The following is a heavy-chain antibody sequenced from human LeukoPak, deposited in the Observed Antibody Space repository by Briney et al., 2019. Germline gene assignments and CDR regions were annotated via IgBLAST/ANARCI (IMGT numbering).Heavy chain of an antibody. V-gene: IGHV3-23*01. D-gene: IGHD3-10*01. CDR3: AKDKGYYGSGSYYYY. CDR1: GFTFSSYA. Sequence: GGSLRLSCAASGFTFSSYAMSWVRQAPGKGLEWVSAISGSGGSTYYADYVKGRFTISRDNSKNTLYLQMNSMRAEDTAVYYCAKDKGYYGSGSYYYYWGQGTLVTVSS. J-gene: IGHJ4*02. CDR2: ISGSGGST.